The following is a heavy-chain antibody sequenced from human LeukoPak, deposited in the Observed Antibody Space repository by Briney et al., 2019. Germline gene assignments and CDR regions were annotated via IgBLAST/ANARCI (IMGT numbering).Heavy chain of an antibody. J-gene: IGHJ3*02. CDR3: ARHFTYYYDSSGYPRDIFDI. CDR1: GGSISGYY. CDR2: IYYSGST. Sequence: SETLSLTCSVSGGSISGYYWSWIRQSPGNGLVWIGYIYYSGSTNCNPSLKSRVTISVDMSKNQFSLKLSSVTAADTALYYCARHFTYYYDSSGYPRDIFDIWGQGTMVTVSS. D-gene: IGHD3-22*01. V-gene: IGHV4-59*08.